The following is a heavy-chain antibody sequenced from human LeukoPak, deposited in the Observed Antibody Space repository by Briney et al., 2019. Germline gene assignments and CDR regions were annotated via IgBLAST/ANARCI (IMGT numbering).Heavy chain of an antibody. CDR3: TTDHGLPGGY. V-gene: IGHV3-15*01. CDR1: GFTFSNAW. Sequence: GGSLRLSCAASGFTFSNAWMSWVRQAPGKGLEWDGRIKSKTDGGTTDYAAPVEGRFTISRDDSKNTLYLQMNSLKTEDPAVYYCTTDHGLPGGYWGQGTLVTVSS. D-gene: IGHD3-10*01. CDR2: IKSKTDGGTT. J-gene: IGHJ4*02.